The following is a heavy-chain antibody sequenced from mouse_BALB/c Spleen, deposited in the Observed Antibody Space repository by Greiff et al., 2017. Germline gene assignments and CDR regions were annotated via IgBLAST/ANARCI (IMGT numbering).Heavy chain of an antibody. J-gene: IGHJ3*01. D-gene: IGHD2-4*01. CDR3: ARGDYWFAY. V-gene: IGHV1-20*02. CDR2: IIPYNGDT. Sequence: EVQLQQSGPELVKPGASVKISCKASGYSFTGYFMNWVMQSPGKSLEWIGRIIPYNGDTFYNQKFKGKATLTVDKSSSTAHMELRSLASEDSAVYYCARGDYWFAYWGQGTLVTVSA. CDR1: GYSFTGYF.